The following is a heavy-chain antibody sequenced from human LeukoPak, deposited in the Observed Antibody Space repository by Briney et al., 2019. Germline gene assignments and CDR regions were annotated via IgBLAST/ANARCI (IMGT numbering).Heavy chain of an antibody. D-gene: IGHD3-3*01. V-gene: IGHV1-46*01. J-gene: IGHJ6*03. CDR2: INPSGGST. Sequence: ASVKVSCKASGYTFTGYYMHWVRQAPGQGLEWMGIINPSGGSTSYAQKFQGRVTITRNTSISTAYMGLSSLRSEDTAVYYCARGRRTPDYDFWSGYLAYYYYYYMDAWGKGTTVTVSS. CDR3: ARGRRTPDYDFWSGYLAYYYYYYMDA. CDR1: GYTFTGYY.